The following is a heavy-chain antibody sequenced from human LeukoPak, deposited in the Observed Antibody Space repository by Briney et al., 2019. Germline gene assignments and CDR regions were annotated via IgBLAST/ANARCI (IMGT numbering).Heavy chain of an antibody. CDR2: IKQDGSDK. CDR3: ARDCRDGYNYYYYYYMDV. Sequence: PGGSLRLSCAASGFTFSSYGMSWVRQAPGKVLEWVANIKQDGSDKYYVDSVKGRFTISRDNAKNSLYLQMNSLRAEDTAVYYCARDCRDGYNYYYYYYMDVWGKGTTVTVSS. CDR1: GFTFSSYG. D-gene: IGHD5-24*01. J-gene: IGHJ6*03. V-gene: IGHV3-7*01.